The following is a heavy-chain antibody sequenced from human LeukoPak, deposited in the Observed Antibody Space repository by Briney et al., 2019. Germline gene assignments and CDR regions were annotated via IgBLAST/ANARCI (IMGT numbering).Heavy chain of an antibody. CDR2: INPSSGST. Sequence: PGGSLRLSCAASGFTFSNYAMSWVRQAPGKGLEWVSSINPSSGSTYYADSVKGRFTISEDNSKNTLYLQMNSLRAEDTAVYFCAKSRSGSANWALQIFDNWGQGTLVTVSS. J-gene: IGHJ4*02. D-gene: IGHD1-1*01. V-gene: IGHV3-23*01. CDR1: GFTFSNYA. CDR3: AKSRSGSANWALQIFDN.